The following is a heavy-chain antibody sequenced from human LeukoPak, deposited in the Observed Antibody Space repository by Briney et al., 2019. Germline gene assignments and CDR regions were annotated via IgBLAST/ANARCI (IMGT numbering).Heavy chain of an antibody. CDR1: GFTFSSYG. J-gene: IGHJ4*02. CDR3: AKVDCLGSCYRYYFDY. V-gene: IGHV3-30*18. CDR2: ISYDGSNK. Sequence: GGSLRLSCAASGFTFSSYGMHWVRQAPGKGLEWVAVISYDGSNKYYADSVKGRFTISRDNSQNTLHLQMNSLRAEDTAVYYCAKVDCLGSCYRYYFDYWGQGTLVTVSS. D-gene: IGHD2-15*01.